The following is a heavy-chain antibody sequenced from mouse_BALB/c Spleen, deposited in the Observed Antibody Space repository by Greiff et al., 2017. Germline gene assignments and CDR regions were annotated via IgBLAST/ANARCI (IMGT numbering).Heavy chain of an antibody. CDR3: AREGVFITTVVDY. D-gene: IGHD1-1*01. J-gene: IGHJ2*01. CDR1: GYSFTDYY. V-gene: IGHV1-42*01. CDR2: INPSTGGT. Sequence: VQLKQSGPELVKTGASVKISCKASGYSFTDYYMHWVKQSPEKSFEWIGEINPSTGGTSYNQKFKGKATLTVDKSSSTAYMQLKSLTSEDSAVYYCAREGVFITTVVDYWGQGTTLTVSS.